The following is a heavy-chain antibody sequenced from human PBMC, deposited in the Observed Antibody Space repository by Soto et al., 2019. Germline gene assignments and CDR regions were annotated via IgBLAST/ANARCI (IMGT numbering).Heavy chain of an antibody. D-gene: IGHD3-22*01. CDR3: ARHEEISYYDSSGEPNYGMDV. J-gene: IGHJ6*02. V-gene: IGHV4-39*01. CDR1: GGSISSSSYY. Sequence: PSETLSLTCTVCGGSISSSSYYWGWIRQPPGKGLEWIGSIYYSGSTYYNPSLKSRVTISVDTSKNQFSLKLSSVTAADTAVYYCARHEEISYYDSSGEPNYGMDVWGQGTTVTVSS. CDR2: IYYSGST.